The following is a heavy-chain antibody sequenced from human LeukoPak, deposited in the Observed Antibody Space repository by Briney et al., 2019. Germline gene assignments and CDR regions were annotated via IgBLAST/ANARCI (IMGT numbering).Heavy chain of an antibody. V-gene: IGHV4-59*01. CDR2: IYYSGST. CDR1: GGSISSYY. CDR3: EIVKCLEPTIYFDY. Sequence: SETLSLTCTVSGGSISSYYWSWIRQPPGKGLEWIGYIYYSGSTNYNPSLKSRVTISVDTSENQFSLKLSSVTAADTAVYYCEIVKCLEPTIYFDYLGQGTLVTVSS. D-gene: IGHD1-1*01. J-gene: IGHJ4*02.